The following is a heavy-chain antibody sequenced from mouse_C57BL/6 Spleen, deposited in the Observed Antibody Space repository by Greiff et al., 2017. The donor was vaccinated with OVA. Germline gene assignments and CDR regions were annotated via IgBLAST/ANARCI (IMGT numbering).Heavy chain of an antibody. D-gene: IGHD6-2*01. CDR2: IHPNSGST. Sequence: VQLQQPGAELVKPGASVKLSCKASGYTFTSYWMHWVKQRPGQGLEWIGMIHPNSGSTNYNEKFKSKATLTVDKSSSTAYMQLSSLTSEDSAVYYCASESPDGGFDYWGQGTTLTVSS. CDR3: ASESPDGGFDY. J-gene: IGHJ2*01. V-gene: IGHV1-64*01. CDR1: GYTFTSYW.